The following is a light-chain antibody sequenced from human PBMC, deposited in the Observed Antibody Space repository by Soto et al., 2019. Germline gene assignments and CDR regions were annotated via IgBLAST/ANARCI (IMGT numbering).Light chain of an antibody. V-gene: IGLV2-23*01. CDR1: NTNIGTYQA. J-gene: IGLJ1*01. CDR3: CSYASSSTYV. Sequence: QSALTQPASVSGSPGQSVTISCTGTNTNIGTYQAISWYQQHPGKAPKLILYEASQRPSGVSDRFSGSKSGNTASLTISGLQAEDEADYHCCSYASSSTYVFGTGTKLTVL. CDR2: EAS.